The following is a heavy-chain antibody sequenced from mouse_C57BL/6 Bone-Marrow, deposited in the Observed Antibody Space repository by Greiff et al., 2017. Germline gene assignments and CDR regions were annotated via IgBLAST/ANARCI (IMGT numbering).Heavy chain of an antibody. D-gene: IGHD5-1*01. J-gene: IGHJ2*01. CDR1: GFTFSSYT. V-gene: IGHV5-9*01. CDR2: ISGGGGNT. CDR3: AVPRGY. Sequence: EVMLVESGGGLVKPGGSLKLSCAASGFTFSSYTMSWVRQTPEKRLEWVGTISGGGGNTDYPDSVKGKFTISRDKAKNTLYLQMSRLTSEDTALYYCAVPRGYWGQGTTLTVSS.